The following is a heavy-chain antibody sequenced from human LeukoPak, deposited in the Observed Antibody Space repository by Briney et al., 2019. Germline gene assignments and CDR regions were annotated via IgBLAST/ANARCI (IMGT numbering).Heavy chain of an antibody. CDR2: IYYSGST. V-gene: IGHV4-39*01. Sequence: SETLSLTCTVPGDSISSSSYYWGWIRQPPGKGLEWIGSIYYSGSTYYNPSLESRVTISIDTSKNQFSLKLSSVTAADTAVYYCARSIPVAGISWGQGTLVTVSS. J-gene: IGHJ4*02. D-gene: IGHD6-19*01. CDR3: ARSIPVAGIS. CDR1: GDSISSSSYY.